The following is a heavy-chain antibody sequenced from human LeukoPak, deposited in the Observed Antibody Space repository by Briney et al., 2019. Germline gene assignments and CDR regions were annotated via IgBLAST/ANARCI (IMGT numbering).Heavy chain of an antibody. CDR2: INTNTGNP. J-gene: IGHJ6*03. CDR1: GYTFTSYD. CDR3: ARASRDSSSSHYYYMDV. Sequence: EASVKVSCKASGYTFTSYDINWVRQAPGQGLEWMGWINTNTGNPTYAQGFTGRFVFSLDTSVSTAYLQISSLKAEDTAVYYCARASRDSSSSHYYYMDVWGKGTTVTVSS. V-gene: IGHV7-4-1*02. D-gene: IGHD6-6*01.